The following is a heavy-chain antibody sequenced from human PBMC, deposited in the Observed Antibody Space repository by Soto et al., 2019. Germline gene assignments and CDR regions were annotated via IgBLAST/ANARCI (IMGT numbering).Heavy chain of an antibody. CDR1: GYTFISYG. CDR3: ARIPCLGAGRPSCRQKLWDY. V-gene: IGHV1-18*01. Sequence: ASVKDSCKASGYTFISYGISWVRQAPGQGLEWMGWISAYNGNTNCAQTLQGRVTMTTDTSTSTTYIEQQTLRSADPAAVYFARIPCLGAGRPSCRQKLWDYWGQGALVTVSS. J-gene: IGHJ4*02. CDR2: ISAYNGNT. D-gene: IGHD1-26*01.